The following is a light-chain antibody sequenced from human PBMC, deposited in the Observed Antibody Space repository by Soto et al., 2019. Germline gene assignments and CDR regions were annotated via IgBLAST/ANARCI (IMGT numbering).Light chain of an antibody. Sequence: QSALTQPPSASGSPGQSVTISCTGTSTDVGAYKSVSWYQQHPGRVPRLIIYEVYRRPSGVPDRLSGSKSGNPASRTFSGHQAEDEADYYCTSYAGSDTLHVIFGGGTKLTVL. J-gene: IGLJ2*01. CDR2: EVY. CDR1: STDVGAYKS. V-gene: IGLV2-8*01. CDR3: TSYAGSDTLHVI.